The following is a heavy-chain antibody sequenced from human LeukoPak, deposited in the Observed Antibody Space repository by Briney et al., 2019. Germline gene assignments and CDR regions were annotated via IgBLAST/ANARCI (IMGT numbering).Heavy chain of an antibody. V-gene: IGHV4-30-2*01. CDR2: IYHSGST. D-gene: IGHD3-10*01. CDR3: ARVPGGGYGSGSYSWFDP. J-gene: IGHJ5*02. CDR1: GGSISSGGYS. Sequence: SQTLSLTCAVSGGSISSGGYSWSWIRQPPGKGLQWIVYIYHSGSTYYNPSLKSRVTISVDRSKNQFSLKLSSVTAADTAVYYCARVPGGGYGSGSYSWFDPWGQGTLVTVSS.